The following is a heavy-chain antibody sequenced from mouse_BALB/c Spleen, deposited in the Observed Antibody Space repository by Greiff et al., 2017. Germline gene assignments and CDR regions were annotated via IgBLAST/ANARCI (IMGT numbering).Heavy chain of an antibody. CDR2: ISYSGST. J-gene: IGHJ3*01. Sequence: EVKLLESGPGLVKPSQSLSLTCTVSGYSITSYYVWYWIRQLPGNKLEWMGYISYSGSTSYNPSRKSRISITRDTSKNQFFLQLNSVTTEDTATYYCLVSYDDVLFAYWGQGTLVTVSA. CDR3: LVSYDDVLFAY. CDR1: GYSITSYYV. D-gene: IGHD2-12*01. V-gene: IGHV3-2*02.